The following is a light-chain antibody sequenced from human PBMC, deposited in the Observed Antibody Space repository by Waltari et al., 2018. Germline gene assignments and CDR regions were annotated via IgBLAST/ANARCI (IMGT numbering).Light chain of an antibody. CDR3: MQSLQTLWT. CDR2: LGS. Sequence: DIVVTQSPLSLPVTPGEPASISCRSSQSLLHRNGNNYLDWSVQKPGQSSQLLIYLGSNRASGVPDRFSGSGSGTDFTLRSSRVEAEDVVVYYCMQSLQTLWTFGPGTKVESK. J-gene: IGKJ1*01. V-gene: IGKV2-28*01. CDR1: QSLLHRNGNNY.